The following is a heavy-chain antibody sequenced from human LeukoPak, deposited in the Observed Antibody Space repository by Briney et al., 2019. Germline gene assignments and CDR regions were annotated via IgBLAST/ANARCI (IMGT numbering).Heavy chain of an antibody. D-gene: IGHD3-3*01. CDR1: GYTFTSYD. Sequence: ASVKVSCKASGYTFTSYDINWVRQATGQGLEWMGWMNPNSGNTGYAQKFQGRVTMTRNTSISTAYMELSSLRSEDTAVYCCARGSLRFLRGNYYYGMDVWGQGTTVTVSS. J-gene: IGHJ6*02. CDR3: ARGSLRFLRGNYYYGMDV. V-gene: IGHV1-8*01. CDR2: MNPNSGNT.